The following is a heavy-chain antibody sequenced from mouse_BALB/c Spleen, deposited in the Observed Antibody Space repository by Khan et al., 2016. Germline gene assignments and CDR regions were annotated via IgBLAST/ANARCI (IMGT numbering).Heavy chain of an antibody. D-gene: IGHD1-1*01. Sequence: EVQLQESGPSLVKPSQTLSLTCSVTGDSITSGYWNWIRKFPGNKLEYMGYISYSGSTYYNPSLKSRISITRDTSKNQYYLQLNSVTTEDTATYYYARYDCSSYVRAMDYWGQGTSVTVSS. J-gene: IGHJ4*01. CDR2: ISYSGST. V-gene: IGHV3-8*02. CDR1: GDSITSGY. CDR3: ARYDCSSYVRAMDY.